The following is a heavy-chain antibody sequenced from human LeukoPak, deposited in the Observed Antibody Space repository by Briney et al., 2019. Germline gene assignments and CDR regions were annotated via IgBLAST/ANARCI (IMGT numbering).Heavy chain of an antibody. Sequence: APVKRSCKVSGYTLTELSMHWVRQAPGKGLEWMGGFDPEDGETIYAQEFQGRVTMSEDTSTDTAYMDLSRLRSEDTAVYYCATESSGTYYYDSSGHHYFDYWGQGTLVTVSS. CDR3: ATESSGTYYYDSSGHHYFDY. CDR2: FDPEDGET. V-gene: IGHV1-24*01. CDR1: GYTLTELS. D-gene: IGHD3-22*01. J-gene: IGHJ4*02.